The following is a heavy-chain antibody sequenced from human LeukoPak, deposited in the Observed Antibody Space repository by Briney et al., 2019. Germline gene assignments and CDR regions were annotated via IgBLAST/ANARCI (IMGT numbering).Heavy chain of an antibody. CDR3: ARPDISGWTYYFDY. D-gene: IGHD6-19*01. CDR2: SYYSGST. CDR1: GGSISSYY. Sequence: SETLSLTCTVSGGSISSYYWSWIRQTPGKGLEWIGDSYYSGSTNYNPSLKSRVTISVDTSKNQFSLKLSSVTAADTAVYYCARPDISGWTYYFDYWGQGTLVTVSS. V-gene: IGHV4-59*08. J-gene: IGHJ4*02.